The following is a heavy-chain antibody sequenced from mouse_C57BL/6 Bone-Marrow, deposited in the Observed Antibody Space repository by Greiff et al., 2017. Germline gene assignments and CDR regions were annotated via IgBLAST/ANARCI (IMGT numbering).Heavy chain of an antibody. CDR2: ISYDGSN. CDR3: ARETGYLYYFDY. V-gene: IGHV3-6*01. D-gene: IGHD2-2*01. J-gene: IGHJ2*01. Sequence: EVKVEESGPGLVKPSQSLSLTCSVTGYSITSGYYWNWIRQFPGNKLEWMGYISYDGSNNYNPSLKNRISITRDTSKNQFFLKLNSVTTEDTATYYCARETGYLYYFDYWGQGTTLTVSS. CDR1: GYSITSGYY.